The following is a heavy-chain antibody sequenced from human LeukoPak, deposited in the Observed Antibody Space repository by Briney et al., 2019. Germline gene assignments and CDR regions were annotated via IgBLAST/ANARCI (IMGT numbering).Heavy chain of an antibody. Sequence: GASVKVSCKVSGHTLTEFSIHWVRQAPGKGLEWMGGFDAVDGGTIYAQKFEGRVTMAEDTSTDTAYMELTSLRSDDTAVYHCATGSDILTGYFFYWGQGSLVTVSS. CDR3: ATGSDILTGYFFY. V-gene: IGHV1-24*01. J-gene: IGHJ4*02. CDR1: GHTLTEFS. D-gene: IGHD3-9*01. CDR2: FDAVDGGT.